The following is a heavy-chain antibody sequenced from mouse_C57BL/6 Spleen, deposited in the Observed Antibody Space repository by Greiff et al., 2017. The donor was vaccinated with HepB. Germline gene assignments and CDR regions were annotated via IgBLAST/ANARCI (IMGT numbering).Heavy chain of an antibody. D-gene: IGHD2-4*01. Sequence: QVQLQQSGPELVKPGASVKISCKASGYAFSSSWMNWVKQRPGKGLEWIGRIYPGDGDTNYNGKFKGKATLTADKSSSTAYMQLSSLTSEDSAVYFCARGKDDYDPFDYWGQGTTLTVSS. J-gene: IGHJ2*01. V-gene: IGHV1-82*01. CDR2: IYPGDGDT. CDR3: ARGKDDYDPFDY. CDR1: GYAFSSSW.